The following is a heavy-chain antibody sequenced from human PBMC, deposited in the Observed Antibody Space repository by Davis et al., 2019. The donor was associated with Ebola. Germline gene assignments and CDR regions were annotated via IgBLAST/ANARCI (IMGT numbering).Heavy chain of an antibody. CDR2: INHSGST. D-gene: IGHD3-10*01. J-gene: IGHJ4*02. CDR1: GGSFSGYY. Sequence: PGGSLRLSCAVYGGSFSGYYWSWIRQPPGKGLEWIGEINHSGSTNYNPSLESRLTISVDTSKNQFSLTLTSVTAADTAVYYCARAGVYRPYYFDYWGQGILVTVSS. CDR3: ARAGVYRPYYFDY. V-gene: IGHV4-34*01.